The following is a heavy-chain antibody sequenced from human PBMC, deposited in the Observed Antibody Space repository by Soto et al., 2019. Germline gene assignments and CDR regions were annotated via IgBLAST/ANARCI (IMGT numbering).Heavy chain of an antibody. Sequence: QVQLVQSGAEVKRPGSSVKVSCKASGDTFNFYSINWVRQTPGLGLEWMGRVNTVVSMSNYAQKFQGRVTMTADKPTSTAYMELSSLRSEDTAIYYCASSYGSGYRAFDYWGQGALGTFSS. J-gene: IGHJ4*02. D-gene: IGHD3-10*01. V-gene: IGHV1-69*02. CDR2: VNTVVSMS. CDR3: ASSYGSGYRAFDY. CDR1: GDTFNFYS.